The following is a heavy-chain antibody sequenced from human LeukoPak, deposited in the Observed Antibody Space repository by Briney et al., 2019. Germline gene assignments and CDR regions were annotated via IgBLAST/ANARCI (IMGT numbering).Heavy chain of an antibody. J-gene: IGHJ6*03. V-gene: IGHV3-33*01. CDR1: GFTFSSYG. D-gene: IGHD3-10*01. CDR3: AREVVRGVIAYMDV. CDR2: IWYDGSNK. Sequence: GRSLRLSCAASGFTFSSYGMHWVRQAPGKGLEWVAVIWYDGSNKYYADSVKGRFTISRDNSKNTLYLQMNSLRAEDTAVYYCAREVVRGVIAYMDVWGKGTTVTVSS.